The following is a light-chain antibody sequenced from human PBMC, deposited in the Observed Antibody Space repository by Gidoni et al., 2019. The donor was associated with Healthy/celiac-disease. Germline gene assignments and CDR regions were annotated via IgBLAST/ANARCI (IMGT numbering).Light chain of an antibody. Sequence: DIQITHSPSSLSASVGDRVTITCQASQDISNSLKWYQQKPGKAPKLLIYDASNLETGVPSRFSGSGSGTDFTFTISSLQPEDIATYYCQQYDNPLFTFXPXTKVDIK. CDR1: QDISNS. V-gene: IGKV1-33*01. J-gene: IGKJ3*01. CDR2: DAS. CDR3: QQYDNPLFT.